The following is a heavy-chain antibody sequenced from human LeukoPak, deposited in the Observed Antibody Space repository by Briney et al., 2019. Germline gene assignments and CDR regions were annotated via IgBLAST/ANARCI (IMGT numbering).Heavy chain of an antibody. D-gene: IGHD5-18*01. J-gene: IGHJ3*02. V-gene: IGHV5-51*01. CDR2: IYPGDSDT. CDR1: GYSFTSYW. CDR3: ATTTTAMVNVFEI. Sequence: GESLKISCKSSGYSFTSYWIGWVRQMPGKGLEWMGIIYPGDSDTRYSSSFQGQVTISADKSISTAYLQWSSLKASDTAMYYCATTTTAMVNVFEIWGQGTMVTVSS.